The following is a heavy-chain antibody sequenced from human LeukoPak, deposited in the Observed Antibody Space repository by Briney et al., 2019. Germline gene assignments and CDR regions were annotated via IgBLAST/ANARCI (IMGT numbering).Heavy chain of an antibody. Sequence: GGSLRLSCSASGFTFSNCYMSWIRQAPGKGLEWVSYMSSSGSVIYYADSVKGRFTISRDNAKNSLYLQMNNLRVEDTAMYYCASSRSGQYWGQGTLVTVSS. CDR2: MSSSGSVI. J-gene: IGHJ4*02. V-gene: IGHV3-11*01. CDR3: ASSRSGQY. CDR1: GFTFSNCY. D-gene: IGHD3-3*01.